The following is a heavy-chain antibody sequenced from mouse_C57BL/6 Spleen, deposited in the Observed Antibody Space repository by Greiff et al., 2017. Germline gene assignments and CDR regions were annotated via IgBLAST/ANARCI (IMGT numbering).Heavy chain of an antibody. J-gene: IGHJ4*01. Sequence: QVQLQQPGAELVKPGASVKMSCKASGYTFTSYWITWVKQRPGQGLEWIGDIYPGSGSTNYNEKFKSKATLTVDTSSSTAYMQLSSLTSEDSAVYYCARTFITTVVAAGDYYAMDYWGQGTSVTVSS. CDR2: IYPGSGST. CDR1: GYTFTSYW. D-gene: IGHD1-1*01. CDR3: ARTFITTVVAAGDYYAMDY. V-gene: IGHV1-55*01.